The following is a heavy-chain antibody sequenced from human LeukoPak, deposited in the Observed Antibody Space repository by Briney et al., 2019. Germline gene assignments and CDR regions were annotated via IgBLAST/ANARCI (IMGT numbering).Heavy chain of an antibody. J-gene: IGHJ4*02. D-gene: IGHD2-2*02. Sequence: GASVKVSCKASGGTFSNYTINWVRQAPGQGLEWMGRIIPILGIANYAQKFQGRVTITADKSTSTAYMELSSLRSEDTAVYYCARGCGSSSTSCYTGGYFDYWGQGTLVTVSS. CDR1: GGTFSNYT. V-gene: IGHV1-69*02. CDR3: ARGCGSSSTSCYTGGYFDY. CDR2: IIPILGIA.